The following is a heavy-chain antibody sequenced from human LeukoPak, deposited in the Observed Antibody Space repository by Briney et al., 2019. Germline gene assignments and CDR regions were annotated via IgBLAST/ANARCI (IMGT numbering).Heavy chain of an antibody. CDR1: GYTLTELS. J-gene: IGHJ4*02. Sequence: ASVKVSCKVSGYTLTELSMHWVRQAPGKGLEWMGGFDPEDGETIYAQKFQGRVTMTEDTSTDTAYMELSSLRSEDTAVYYCATSSPDNWNLPVGYWGQGTLVTVSS. CDR3: ATSSPDNWNLPVGY. V-gene: IGHV1-24*01. D-gene: IGHD1-20*01. CDR2: FDPEDGET.